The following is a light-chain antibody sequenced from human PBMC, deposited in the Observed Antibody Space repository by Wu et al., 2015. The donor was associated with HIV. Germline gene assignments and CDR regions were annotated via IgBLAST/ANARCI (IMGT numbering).Light chain of an antibody. CDR2: GAS. CDR3: QQYGSSPRT. V-gene: IGKV3-20*01. CDR1: QSVKSNY. J-gene: IGKJ1*01. Sequence: ENVLTQSPGTLSLSPGERATLSCRATQSVKSNYLAWYQQKPGQAPRLLIYGASYRATGIPDTFSGSGSGTDFTLTISRVDPEDFAVYYCQQYGSSPRTFGQGTKVEIK.